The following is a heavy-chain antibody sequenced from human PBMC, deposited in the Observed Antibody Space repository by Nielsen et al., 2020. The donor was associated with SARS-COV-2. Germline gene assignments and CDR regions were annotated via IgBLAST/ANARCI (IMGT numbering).Heavy chain of an antibody. CDR3: ARGPYSGSYGVFDY. D-gene: IGHD1-26*01. V-gene: IGHV3-66*01. CDR1: GFTFSSYN. Sequence: GESLKISCAASGFTFSSYNMSWVRQAPGKGLEWVSVIYGDNSIYYADSVKGRFTISRDNSKNTLYLQMNSLRAEDTAVYYCARGPYSGSYGVFDYWGQGTLVTVSS. J-gene: IGHJ4*02. CDR2: IYGDNSI.